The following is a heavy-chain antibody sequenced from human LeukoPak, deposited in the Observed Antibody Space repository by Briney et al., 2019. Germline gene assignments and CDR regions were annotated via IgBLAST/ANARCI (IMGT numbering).Heavy chain of an antibody. CDR3: AKGGPRNSYGFLDY. CDR2: ISCCSGNT. J-gene: IGHJ4*02. V-gene: IGHV3-23*01. D-gene: IGHD5-18*01. Sequence: LPGGSLRLSCAASGFTFSSYAMSWVRQAPGKGLEWVSAISCCSGNTYYADSVKGRITISRDNSKNTLYLQMNSLRAEDTAVYYCAKGGPRNSYGFLDYWGQGALVTVSS. CDR1: GFTFSSYA.